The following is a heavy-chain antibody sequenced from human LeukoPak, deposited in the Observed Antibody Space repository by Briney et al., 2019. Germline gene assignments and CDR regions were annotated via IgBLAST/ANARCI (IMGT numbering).Heavy chain of an antibody. V-gene: IGHV4-4*09. Sequence: KPSETLSLTCTVSGGSISSYYWTWIRQPPGKGLEWIGHIYTSGSTNYNPSLKSRVTISVDTSKNQFSLKLSSVTAADTAVYYCARSTYEYNWFDPWGQGTLVTVSS. J-gene: IGHJ5*02. CDR2: IYTSGST. D-gene: IGHD3-3*01. CDR3: ARSTYEYNWFDP. CDR1: GGSISSYY.